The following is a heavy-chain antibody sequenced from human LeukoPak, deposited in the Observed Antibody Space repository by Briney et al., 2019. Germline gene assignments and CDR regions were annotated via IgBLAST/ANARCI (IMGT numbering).Heavy chain of an antibody. CDR1: GFTFSSYA. Sequence: GGSLRLSCAASGFTFSSYAMSWVRQAPGKGLEWVSAISGSGDSTYYADSVKGRFTISRDYSKNTLYLQMNSLRAEDTAVYYCAKGREAPWYTSGWYDYWGQGTLATVSS. CDR2: ISGSGDST. CDR3: AKGREAPWYTSGWYDY. V-gene: IGHV3-23*01. D-gene: IGHD6-19*01. J-gene: IGHJ4*02.